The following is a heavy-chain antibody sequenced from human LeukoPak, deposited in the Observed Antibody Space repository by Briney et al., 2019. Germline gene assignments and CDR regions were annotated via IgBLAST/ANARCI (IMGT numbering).Heavy chain of an antibody. CDR2: ISAYNGNT. V-gene: IGHV1-18*01. CDR1: GYTFTRHG. D-gene: IGHD3-22*01. CDR3: ARDVGYYYDSSGSSDFDY. J-gene: IGHJ4*02. Sequence: ASVKVSCKASGYTFTRHGISWVRQAPGQGLEWMGWISAYNGNTNYAQKLQGRVTMTTDTSTSTAYMELRSLRSDDTAVYYCARDVGYYYDSSGSSDFDYWGQGTLVTVSS.